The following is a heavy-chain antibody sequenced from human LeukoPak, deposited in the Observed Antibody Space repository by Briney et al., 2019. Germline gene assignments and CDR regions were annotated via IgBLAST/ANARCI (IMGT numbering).Heavy chain of an antibody. CDR2: IWYDGSNK. Sequence: PGRSLRLSCAASGFTFSSYGMHWVRQAPGKGLEWVAVIWYDGSNKYYADSVKGRFTISRDNSKNTLYLQTNSLRAEDTAVYYCARLYGTYPGWFDPWGQGTLVTVSS. J-gene: IGHJ5*02. CDR1: GFTFSSYG. V-gene: IGHV3-33*01. D-gene: IGHD4-17*01. CDR3: ARLYGTYPGWFDP.